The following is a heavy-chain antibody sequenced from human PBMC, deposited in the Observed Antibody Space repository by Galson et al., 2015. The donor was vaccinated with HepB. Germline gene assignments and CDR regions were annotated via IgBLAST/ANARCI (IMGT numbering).Heavy chain of an antibody. Sequence: SLRLSCAASGFTFSSYAMHWVRQAPGKGLEWVAVISYDGSNKYYADSVKGRFTISRDNSKNTLYLQMNSLKAEDTAVYYCARSEYSYGYGLDYWGQGTLVTVSS. D-gene: IGHD5-18*01. CDR2: ISYDGSNK. J-gene: IGHJ4*02. CDR1: GFTFSSYA. V-gene: IGHV3-30-3*01. CDR3: ARSEYSYGYGLDY.